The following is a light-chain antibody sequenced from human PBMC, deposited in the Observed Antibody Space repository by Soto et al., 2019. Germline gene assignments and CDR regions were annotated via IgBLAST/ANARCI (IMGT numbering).Light chain of an antibody. Sequence: EIVLTQSPVTLSLSPGERATLSCRASQSVSSYLAWYQQKPGQAPRLLIYDASNRATGIPARFSGSGSGTDFTLTITSLQPEDFATYYCQQSYGTPITFGQGTRLEIK. V-gene: IGKV3-11*01. CDR2: DAS. CDR1: QSVSSY. CDR3: QQSYGTPIT. J-gene: IGKJ5*01.